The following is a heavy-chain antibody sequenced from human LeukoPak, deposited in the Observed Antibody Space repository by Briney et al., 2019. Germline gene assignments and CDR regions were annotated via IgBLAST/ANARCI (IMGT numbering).Heavy chain of an antibody. Sequence: GGSLRLSCAASGFPFSRFWMSWVRQAPGKGLEWVANIKQDGEENFYVDSVKGRFTISRDNAKNSLYLQMNSLRAEDTAVYYCARGFGSGSYSFDVWGQGTVVTVSS. CDR2: IKQDGEEN. V-gene: IGHV3-7*01. D-gene: IGHD3-10*01. CDR3: ARGFGSGSYSFDV. J-gene: IGHJ3*01. CDR1: GFPFSRFW.